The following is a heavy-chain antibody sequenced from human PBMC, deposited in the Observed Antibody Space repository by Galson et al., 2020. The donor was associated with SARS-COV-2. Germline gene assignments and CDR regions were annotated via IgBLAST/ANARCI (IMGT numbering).Heavy chain of an antibody. J-gene: IGHJ4*02. V-gene: IGHV4-59*11. Sequence: SETLSLTCTVSGGSISSHYWSWIRQPPGKGLEWIGYIYYSGSTNYNPSLKSRVTISVDTSKNQFSLKLSSVTAADTAVYYCARGFDYWGQGTLVTVSS. CDR2: IYYSGST. CDR1: GGSISSHY. CDR3: ARGFDY.